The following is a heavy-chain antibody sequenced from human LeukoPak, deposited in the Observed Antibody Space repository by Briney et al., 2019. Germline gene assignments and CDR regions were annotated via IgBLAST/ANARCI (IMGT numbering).Heavy chain of an antibody. J-gene: IGHJ4*02. CDR1: GGSISSYY. CDR3: ARVTGYMIEDYFDY. CDR2: IYYSGYT. V-gene: IGHV4-59*01. Sequence: PSETLSLTCTVSGGSISSYYCSWIRQPPGQGLEWIGHIYYSGYTNYNPSLKSRVTISGDTSQNQFSLKLSSVTAADTAIYYWARVTGYMIEDYFDYWGQGTLVTVSS. D-gene: IGHD3-22*01.